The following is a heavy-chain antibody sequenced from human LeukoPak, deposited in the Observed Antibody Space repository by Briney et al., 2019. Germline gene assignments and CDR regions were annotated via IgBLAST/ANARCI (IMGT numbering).Heavy chain of an antibody. CDR2: IYYSGST. Sequence: SETLSLTCTVSGGSISSGGYYWSWIRQHPGKGLEWIGYIYYSGSTYYNPSPKSRVTISVDTSKNQFSLKLSSVTAADTAVYYCARDCSGGSCKGTDAFDIWGQGTMVTVSS. D-gene: IGHD2-15*01. CDR3: ARDCSGGSCKGTDAFDI. CDR1: GGSISSGGYY. V-gene: IGHV4-31*03. J-gene: IGHJ3*02.